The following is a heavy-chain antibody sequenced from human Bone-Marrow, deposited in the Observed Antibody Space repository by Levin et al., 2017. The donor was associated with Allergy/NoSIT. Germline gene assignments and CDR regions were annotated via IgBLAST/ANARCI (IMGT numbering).Heavy chain of an antibody. D-gene: IGHD5-18*01. CDR1: GFTFSSYE. CDR2: ISSSGSTI. Sequence: LSLTCAASGFTFSSYEMNWVRQAPGKGLEWVSYISSSGSTIYYADSVKGRFTISRDNAKNSLYLQMNSLRAEDTAVYYCARCPRRRGYSFFDYWGQGTLVTVSS. V-gene: IGHV3-48*03. J-gene: IGHJ4*02. CDR3: ARCPRRRGYSFFDY.